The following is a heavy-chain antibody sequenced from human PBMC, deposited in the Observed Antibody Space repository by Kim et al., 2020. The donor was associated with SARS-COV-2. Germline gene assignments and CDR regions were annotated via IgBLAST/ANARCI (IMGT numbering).Heavy chain of an antibody. V-gene: IGHV2-5*02. D-gene: IGHD1-1*01. CDR1: GFSLTSSPVG. J-gene: IGHJ4*02. Sequence: SGPTLVNPTQTLTLTCTFSGFSLTSSPVGVGWIRQPPGKALEWLAVIYWDDDKRYNTSLKNRLIISKDTSKNQVVLKMTDMDLVDTATYYCVHRSNHPGNWNDLSPIDYWGQGTLVTVSS. CDR2: IYWDDDK. CDR3: VHRSNHPGNWNDLSPIDY.